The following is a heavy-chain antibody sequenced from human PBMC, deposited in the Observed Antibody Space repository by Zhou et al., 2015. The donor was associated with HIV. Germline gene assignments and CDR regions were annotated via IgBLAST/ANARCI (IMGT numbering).Heavy chain of an antibody. CDR1: GGTFSSYA. CDR3: ASERGITIFGVVNNWFDP. CDR2: IIPIFGTA. V-gene: IGHV1-69*01. J-gene: IGHJ5*02. D-gene: IGHD3-3*01. Sequence: QVQLVQSGAEVKKPGSSVKVSCKASGGTFSSYAISWVRQAPGQGLEWMGGIIPIFGTANYAQKFQGRVTITADESTSTAYMELSSLRSEDTAVYYCASERGITIFGVVNNWFDPWGQGTLVTVSS.